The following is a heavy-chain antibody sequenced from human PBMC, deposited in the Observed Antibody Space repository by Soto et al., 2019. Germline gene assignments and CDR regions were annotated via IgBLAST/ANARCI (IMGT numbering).Heavy chain of an antibody. CDR1: GGTFKSCS. Sequence: SVEVSCKDSGGTFKSCSMSWVRQAPGQGLEWMGGIIPIFGTANYAQKFQGRVTITADKSTSTAYMELSSLRSEDTAVYYCASGTDDYGGNSGGYWGQGTLVTVSS. D-gene: IGHD4-17*01. CDR3: ASGTDDYGGNSGGY. V-gene: IGHV1-69*06. CDR2: IIPIFGTA. J-gene: IGHJ4*02.